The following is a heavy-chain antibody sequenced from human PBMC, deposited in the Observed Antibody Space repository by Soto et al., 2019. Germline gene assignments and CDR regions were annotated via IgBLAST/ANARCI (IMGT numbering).Heavy chain of an antibody. CDR3: ARVYCSSTSCYDPSRGDAFDI. Sequence: SETLSLTCAVSGYSISSSNWWGWIRQPPGKGLEWIGYIYYSGSTYYNPSLKSRVTMSVDTSKNQFSPKLSSVTAVDTAVYYCARVYCSSTSCYDPSRGDAFDIWGQGTMVTVSS. D-gene: IGHD2-2*01. J-gene: IGHJ3*02. V-gene: IGHV4-28*01. CDR1: GYSISSSNW. CDR2: IYYSGST.